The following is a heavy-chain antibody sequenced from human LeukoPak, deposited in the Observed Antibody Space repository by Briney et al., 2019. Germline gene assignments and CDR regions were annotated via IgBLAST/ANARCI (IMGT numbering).Heavy chain of an antibody. D-gene: IGHD2-21*02. CDR2: ISAYNGNT. Sequence: ASVKVSCKASGYTFTSYGISWVRQAPGQGLEWMGWISAYNGNTNYAQKLQGRVTMTTDTSTSTAYMELRSLGSDDTAVYYCARVSPPHIVVVTANRDFDYWGQGTLVTVSS. V-gene: IGHV1-18*01. CDR3: ARVSPPHIVVVTANRDFDY. J-gene: IGHJ4*02. CDR1: GYTFTSYG.